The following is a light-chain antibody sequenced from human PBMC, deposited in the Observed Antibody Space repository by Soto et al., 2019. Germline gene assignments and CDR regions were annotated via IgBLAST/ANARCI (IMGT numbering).Light chain of an antibody. CDR1: SSNIGSNY. J-gene: IGLJ3*02. CDR3: AAWDDSLSGQV. Sequence: QSVLTQPPSASATPGQMVTISCSGSSSNIGSNYVYWYQQIPGTAPKLLIFYNNQRPSGVPDRFSGSKSGTSASLAISGLRSGDEADYHCAAWDDSLSGQVFGGGTQLTVL. V-gene: IGLV1-47*02. CDR2: YNN.